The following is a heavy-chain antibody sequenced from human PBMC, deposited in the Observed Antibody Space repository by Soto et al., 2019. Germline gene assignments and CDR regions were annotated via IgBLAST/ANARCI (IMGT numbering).Heavy chain of an antibody. D-gene: IGHD6-19*01. CDR1: GGTFSSYA. J-gene: IGHJ5*02. CDR3: AGAWSSGRGRTNWFDP. Sequence: SVKVSCKASGGTFSSYAISWVRQAPGQGLEWMGGIIPIFGTANYAQKFQGRVTITADESTSTAYLELSSLRSEDTAVYYCAGAWSSGRGRTNWFDPWGQGTLVTVSS. CDR2: IIPIFGTA. V-gene: IGHV1-69*13.